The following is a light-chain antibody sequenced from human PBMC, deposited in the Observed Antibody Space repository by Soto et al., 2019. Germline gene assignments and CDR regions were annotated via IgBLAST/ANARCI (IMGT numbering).Light chain of an antibody. CDR1: QSISRY. CDR2: GAS. J-gene: IGKJ4*01. CDR3: QESYSTPLT. Sequence: DIQMTQSPSSLSASVGDRVPITCRTSQSISRYLNWYQQKPGRAPKLLIYGASTLESGVPSRFSGSGSGTDFTLTINNLQPEDFASYFCQESYSTPLTFGGGTKVDIK. V-gene: IGKV1-39*01.